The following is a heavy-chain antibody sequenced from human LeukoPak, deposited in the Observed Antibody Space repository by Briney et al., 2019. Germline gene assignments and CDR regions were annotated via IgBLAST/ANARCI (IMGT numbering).Heavy chain of an antibody. V-gene: IGHV1-69*13. CDR2: IIPILGTA. Sequence: ASVKVSCKASRGTFSSYAISWVRQAPGQGLEWMGGIIPILGTANYAQKFQGRVTITADEFTSTAYMELSSLGSEDTAVYYCARDRPGRYCSSTRCYMASPFDPWGQGTLVTVSS. CDR3: ARDRPGRYCSSTRCYMASPFDP. J-gene: IGHJ5*02. CDR1: RGTFSSYA. D-gene: IGHD2-2*02.